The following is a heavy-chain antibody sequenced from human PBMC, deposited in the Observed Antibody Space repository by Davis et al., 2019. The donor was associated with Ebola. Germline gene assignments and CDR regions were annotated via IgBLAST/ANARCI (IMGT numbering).Heavy chain of an antibody. D-gene: IGHD2-21*01. J-gene: IGHJ6*02. Sequence: GESLKISCAASGFTVSSNYMSWVRQAPGKGLEWVSVIYSGGSTYYADSVKGRFTISRGSWKNTLYLQMNSLRAEDTAIYYCAKHRGDNYYYYSMDVWGQGTTVTVSS. CDR1: GFTVSSNY. CDR3: AKHRGDNYYYYSMDV. CDR2: IYSGGST. V-gene: IGHV3-53*01.